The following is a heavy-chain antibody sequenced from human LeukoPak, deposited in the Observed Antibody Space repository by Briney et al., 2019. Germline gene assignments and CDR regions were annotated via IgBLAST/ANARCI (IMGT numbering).Heavy chain of an antibody. CDR2: INRDGSER. Sequence: GGSLRLSCEASGFTFTICWMSWVRQAPGKGLEWVANINRDGSERYYVDSVKGRLTISRDNAKNSLYLQMNSLRAEDTAVYYCARDLAAGTDFDYWGQGTLVTVSS. D-gene: IGHD1-1*01. CDR1: GFTFTICW. V-gene: IGHV3-7*01. J-gene: IGHJ4*02. CDR3: ARDLAAGTDFDY.